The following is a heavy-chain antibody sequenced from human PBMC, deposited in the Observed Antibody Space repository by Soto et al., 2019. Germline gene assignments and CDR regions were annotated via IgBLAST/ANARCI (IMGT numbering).Heavy chain of an antibody. J-gene: IGHJ4*02. V-gene: IGHV4-4*02. CDR2: IYHSGST. Sequence: NPSETLSLTCAVSGASISSSNWWSWVRQPPGKGLEWIGEIYHSGSTNYNPSLKSRVSISVDKSKNHFSLSLSSVTAADTAVYYCARVLCSITGCYSMSTDYWGQGTLVTVSS. D-gene: IGHD2-2*02. CDR1: GASISSSNW. CDR3: ARVLCSITGCYSMSTDY.